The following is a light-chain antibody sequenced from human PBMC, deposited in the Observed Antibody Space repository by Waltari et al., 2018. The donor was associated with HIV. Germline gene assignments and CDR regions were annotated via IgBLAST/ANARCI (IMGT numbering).Light chain of an antibody. CDR1: QSVSSY. J-gene: IGKJ1*01. Sequence: EIVLTRSPATLSLSPGERATLSCRASQSVSSYLAWYQQKPGQAPRLLIYDASNRATGIPARFSGSGSGTDFTLTISSLESEDFAVYYCQQRRNWPKTFGQGTKVEIK. CDR3: QQRRNWPKT. V-gene: IGKV3-11*01. CDR2: DAS.